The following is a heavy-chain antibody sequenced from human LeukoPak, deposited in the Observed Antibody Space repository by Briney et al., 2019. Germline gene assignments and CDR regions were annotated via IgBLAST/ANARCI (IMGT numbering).Heavy chain of an antibody. J-gene: IGHJ4*02. CDR1: GYTFTSYG. CDR3: ARDQERGYSYGYLDY. CDR2: ISAYNGNT. D-gene: IGHD5-18*01. Sequence: GASVKVSCKASGYTFTSYGISWVRQAPGQGLEWMGWISAYNGNTNYAQKLQGRVTMTTDTSTSTAYMELRSLRSDDTAMYYCARDQERGYSYGYLDYWGQGTLVTVSS. V-gene: IGHV1-18*04.